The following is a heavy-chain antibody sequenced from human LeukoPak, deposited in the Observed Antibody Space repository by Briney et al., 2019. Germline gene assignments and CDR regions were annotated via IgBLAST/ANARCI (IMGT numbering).Heavy chain of an antibody. CDR3: AKDEGLELRGYFDY. Sequence: GGSLRLSCAASGSTFSSYAMSWVRQAPGKGLEWVSAISGSGGSTYYADSVKGRFTISRDNSKNTLYLQMNSLRAEDTAVYYCAKDEGLELRGYFDYWGQGTLVTVSS. J-gene: IGHJ4*02. V-gene: IGHV3-23*01. D-gene: IGHD1-7*01. CDR2: ISGSGGST. CDR1: GSTFSSYA.